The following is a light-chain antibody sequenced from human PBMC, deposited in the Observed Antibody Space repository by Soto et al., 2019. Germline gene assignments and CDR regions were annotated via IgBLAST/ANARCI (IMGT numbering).Light chain of an antibody. Sequence: QSVLTQPPSVSAAPRQRVTISCSGSSSNIENNAVNWYQQLPGKAPKLLIYYDDLLSSGVSDRFSGSKSGTSASLAISGLQAEDEADYYCPAWDDSLHGVVFGGGTTLTVL. CDR2: YDD. CDR3: PAWDDSLHGVV. CDR1: SSNIENNA. J-gene: IGLJ3*02. V-gene: IGLV1-36*01.